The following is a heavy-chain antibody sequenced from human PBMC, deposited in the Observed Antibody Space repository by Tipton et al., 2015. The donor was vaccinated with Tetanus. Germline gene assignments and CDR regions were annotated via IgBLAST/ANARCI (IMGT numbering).Heavy chain of an antibody. CDR2: IYSGGST. CDR3: AREVLGYGSGAFDP. J-gene: IGHJ5*02. Sequence: SLRLSCAASGFTVSSNYMSWVRQAPGKGLEWASVIYSGGSTYYADSVKGRFTISRDNSKNTLYLQMNSLRAEDTAVYYCAREVLGYGSGAFDPWGQGTLVTVSS. CDR1: GFTVSSNY. D-gene: IGHD3-10*01. V-gene: IGHV3-66*01.